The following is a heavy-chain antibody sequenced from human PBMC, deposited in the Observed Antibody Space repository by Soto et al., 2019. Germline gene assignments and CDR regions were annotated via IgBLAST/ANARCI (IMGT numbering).Heavy chain of an antibody. CDR1: GFTFSDYY. D-gene: IGHD3-16*02. CDR3: ARDYEDDYIWGSYRIF. V-gene: IGHV3-11*01. Sequence: GGSLRLSCAASGFTFSDYYMSWIRQAPGKGLEWVSYISSSGSTIYYADSVKGRFTISRDNAKNSLYLQMNSLRAEDTAVYYCARDYEDDYIWGSYRIFWGQGTLVTVSS. J-gene: IGHJ4*02. CDR2: ISSSGSTI.